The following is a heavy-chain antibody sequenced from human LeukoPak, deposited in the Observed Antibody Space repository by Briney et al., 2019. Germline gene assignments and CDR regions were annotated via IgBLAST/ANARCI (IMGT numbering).Heavy chain of an antibody. V-gene: IGHV3-15*01. CDR3: TTVPPWVTTGYFNY. D-gene: IGHD4-17*01. Sequence: GGPLRLSCATSGFTFSNAWMSWVRQAPGKGLEWVGRIKSKTDGGTTEYAAPVRGRFTISRDDSKNTVYLQMNSLKIDDTAVYYCTTVPPWVTTGYFNYWGQGTLVTVSS. CDR1: GFTFSNAW. CDR2: IKSKTDGGTT. J-gene: IGHJ4*02.